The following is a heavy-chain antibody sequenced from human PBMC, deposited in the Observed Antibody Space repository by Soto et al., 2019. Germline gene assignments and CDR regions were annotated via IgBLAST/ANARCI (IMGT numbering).Heavy chain of an antibody. V-gene: IGHV3-30-3*01. Sequence: PGGSLRLSCAASGFTFSSYAMHWVRQAPGKGLEWVAVISYDGSNKYYADSVKGRFTISRDNSKNTLYLQMNSLRAEDTAVYYCAREMERIAEADPYYYSVMDFWGKGSTVTVSS. CDR1: GFTFSSYA. J-gene: IGHJ6*04. CDR3: AREMERIAEADPYYYSVMDF. D-gene: IGHD6-13*01. CDR2: ISYDGSNK.